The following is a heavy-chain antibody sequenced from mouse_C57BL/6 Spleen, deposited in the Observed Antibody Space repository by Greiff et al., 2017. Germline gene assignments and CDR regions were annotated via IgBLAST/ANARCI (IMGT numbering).Heavy chain of an antibody. CDR1: GYTFTSYW. J-gene: IGHJ4*01. D-gene: IGHD1-1*01. V-gene: IGHV1-55*01. CDR2: IYPGSGST. CDR3: ARRPYYYGSPYYYAMDY. Sequence: VQLQQPGAELVKPGASVKMSCKASGYTFTSYWITWVKQRPGQGLEWIGDIYPGSGSTNYNEKFKSKATLTVDTSSSTAYMQLSSLTSEDSAVYYCARRPYYYGSPYYYAMDYWGQGTSVTVSS.